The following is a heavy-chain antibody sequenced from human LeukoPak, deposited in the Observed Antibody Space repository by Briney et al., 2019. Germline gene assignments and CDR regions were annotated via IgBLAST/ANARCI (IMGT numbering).Heavy chain of an antibody. D-gene: IGHD6-19*01. J-gene: IGHJ6*02. Sequence: GGSLRLSCAASGFTVSSNYMSWVRQAPGKGLEWVSVIYSGGSTYYADSVKGRFTISRDNSKNTLYLQMNSLRAEDTAVYYCARDKADGSGWYPTTEYYYGMDVWGQGTTVTVSS. CDR3: ARDKADGSGWYPTTEYYYGMDV. CDR2: IYSGGST. V-gene: IGHV3-66*01. CDR1: GFTVSSNY.